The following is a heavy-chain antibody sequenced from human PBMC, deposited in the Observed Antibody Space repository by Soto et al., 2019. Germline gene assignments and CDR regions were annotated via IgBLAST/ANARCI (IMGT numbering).Heavy chain of an antibody. CDR2: TYYRSKWYN. D-gene: IGHD6-13*01. CDR1: GYSVSSNSAA. J-gene: IGHJ6*02. Sequence: PSHTLSLTCAISGYSVSSNSAALNWIGQSPSRGLGWLGRTYYRSKWYNDYAVPVKSRITINPDTSKNQFSLQLNSVTPEDTAVYYCARVQYSSSWYFSYGMDVWGQGTTVTVSS. CDR3: ARVQYSSSWYFSYGMDV. V-gene: IGHV6-1*01.